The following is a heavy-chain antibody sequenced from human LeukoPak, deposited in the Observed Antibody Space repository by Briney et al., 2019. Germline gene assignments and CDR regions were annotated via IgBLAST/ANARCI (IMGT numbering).Heavy chain of an antibody. CDR3: ARDRVGPEGSFDY. CDR1: GGSISSYY. D-gene: IGHD1-26*01. J-gene: IGHJ4*02. CDR2: IYYSGST. Sequence: SETLSLTCTVSGGSISSYYWSWIRQPPGKGLEWIGYIYYSGSTNYNPSLKSRVTISVDTSKNQFSLKLSSVTAADTAVYYCARDRVGPEGSFDYWGQGTLVTVSS. V-gene: IGHV4-59*01.